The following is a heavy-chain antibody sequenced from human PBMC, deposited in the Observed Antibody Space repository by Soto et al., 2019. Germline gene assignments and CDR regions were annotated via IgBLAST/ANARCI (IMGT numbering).Heavy chain of an antibody. CDR1: GYFXTNYG. J-gene: IGHJ6*02. V-gene: IGHV1-18*01. CDR3: ARDKHPTMPEVVIATGSPTRYGMDV. Sequence: SXKVSFKASGYFXTNYGIHLVRQAPGQGLEWIGWSIAYKGEINYAEKLQGRVTMTKDTSTSTAYMELRSLTYDDAAVYYCARDKHPTMPEVVIATGSPTRYGMDVWGQATTGTVSS. D-gene: IGHD3-22*01. CDR2: SIAYKGEI.